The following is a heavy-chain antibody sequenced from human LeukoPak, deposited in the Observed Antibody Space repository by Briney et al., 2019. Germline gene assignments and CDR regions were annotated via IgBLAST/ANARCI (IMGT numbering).Heavy chain of an antibody. Sequence: PSETLSLTCTVSGGSISSYYWSWIRQPPGKGLEWIGYMYTSGRTNYNPSLKGRVSISVDASTNRFSLKLSSVTAAEAAMYYCAKQIVGASPFDYWGQGCLVTVSS. CDR2: MYTSGRT. D-gene: IGHD1-26*01. CDR3: AKQIVGASPFDY. J-gene: IGHJ4*02. V-gene: IGHV4-4*09. CDR1: GGSISSYY.